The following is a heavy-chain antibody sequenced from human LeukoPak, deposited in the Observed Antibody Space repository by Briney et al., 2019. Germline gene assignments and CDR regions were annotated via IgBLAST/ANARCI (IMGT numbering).Heavy chain of an antibody. Sequence: PGGSLRLSCAASGLIFSNYNMNWVRQAPGKGLEWVSSISSSSNYIYYADSVKGRFTISRDNAKNSLYLQMNSLRAEDSAVHYCARVAAGPFWGQGTLVTVSS. CDR2: ISSSSNYI. CDR1: GLIFSNYN. D-gene: IGHD6-13*01. J-gene: IGHJ4*02. V-gene: IGHV3-21*01. CDR3: ARVAAGPF.